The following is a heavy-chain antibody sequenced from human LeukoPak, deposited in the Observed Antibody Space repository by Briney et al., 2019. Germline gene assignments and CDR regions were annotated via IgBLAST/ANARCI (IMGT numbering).Heavy chain of an antibody. CDR1: GYTFTSYG. V-gene: IGHV1-69*04. D-gene: IGHD5-18*01. CDR3: ARLQLGPDDY. Sequence: ASVKVSCKASGYTFTSYGISWVRQAPGQGLEWMGRIIPILGIANYAQKFQGRVTITADKSTSTAYMELSSLRSEDTAVYYCARLQLGPDDYWGQGTLVTVSS. J-gene: IGHJ4*02. CDR2: IIPILGIA.